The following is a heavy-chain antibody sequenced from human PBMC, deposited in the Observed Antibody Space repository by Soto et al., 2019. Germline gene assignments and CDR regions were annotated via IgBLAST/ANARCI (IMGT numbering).Heavy chain of an antibody. CDR2: IYWDDDK. Sequence: SGPTLVNPTQTLTLTCTFSGFSLSTSGVGVGWIRQPPGKALEWLALIYWDDDKRYSPSLKSRLTITKDTSKNQVVLTMTNMDPVDTATYYCAHMDQLAVAGDNWFGPWGQGTLVTVSS. CDR1: GFSLSTSGVG. V-gene: IGHV2-5*02. D-gene: IGHD6-19*01. J-gene: IGHJ5*02. CDR3: AHMDQLAVAGDNWFGP.